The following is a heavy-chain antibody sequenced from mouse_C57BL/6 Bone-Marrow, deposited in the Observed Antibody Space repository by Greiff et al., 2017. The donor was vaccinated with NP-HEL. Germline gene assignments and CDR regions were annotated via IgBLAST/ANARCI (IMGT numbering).Heavy chain of an antibody. V-gene: IGHV14-4*01. J-gene: IGHJ2*01. D-gene: IGHD1-1*01. CDR3: TTFPTVGRVDY. CDR1: GFNIKDDY. Sequence: VQLQQSGAELVRPGASVKLSCTASGFNIKDDYMHWVKQRPEQGLEWIGWIDPENGDTEYASKFQGKATIPADTSSNTAYLQLSSLTSEDTAVYYCTTFPTVGRVDYWGQGTTLTVSS. CDR2: IDPENGDT.